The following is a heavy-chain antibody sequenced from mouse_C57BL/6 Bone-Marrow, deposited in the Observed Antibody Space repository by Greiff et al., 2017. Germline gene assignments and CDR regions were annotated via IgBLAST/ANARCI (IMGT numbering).Heavy chain of an antibody. CDR1: GYTFTTYP. CDR3: ARHNWDVWYFDY. Sequence: VQLQESGAELVKPGASVKMSCKASGYTFTTYPIEWMNQNHGKSLEWIGNFHPYNDDTKYNEKFKGKATLTVEKSSSTVYLELSRLTSDDSAVYYCARHNWDVWYFDYWGQGTTLTVSS. D-gene: IGHD4-1*01. V-gene: IGHV1-47*01. CDR2: FHPYNDDT. J-gene: IGHJ2*01.